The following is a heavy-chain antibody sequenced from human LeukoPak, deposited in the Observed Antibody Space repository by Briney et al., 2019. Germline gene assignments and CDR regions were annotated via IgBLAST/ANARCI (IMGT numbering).Heavy chain of an antibody. CDR3: ARGRLEETTVTTTDDY. Sequence: SETLSLTCAVYGGSFSGYYWSWIRQPPGKGLEWIGEINHSGSTNYNPSLKSRVTISVDTSKNQFSLKLSSVTAADTAVYYCARGRLEETTVTTTDDYWGQGTLVTISS. D-gene: IGHD4-17*01. J-gene: IGHJ4*02. V-gene: IGHV4-34*01. CDR1: GGSFSGYY. CDR2: INHSGST.